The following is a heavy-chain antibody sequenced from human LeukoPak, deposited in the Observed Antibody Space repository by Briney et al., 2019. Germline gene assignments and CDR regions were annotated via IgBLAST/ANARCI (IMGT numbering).Heavy chain of an antibody. CDR1: GGSFSGYY. CDR3: ARVVGAIYYFDY. J-gene: IGHJ4*02. Sequence: SETLSLTCAVSGGSFSGYYWSWIRQPPGKGLEWIGEINHSGITNYNPSLKSRVAISVDTSKNQFSLKLSSVTAADTAVYYCARVVGAIYYFDYWGQGTLVTVSS. V-gene: IGHV4-34*01. D-gene: IGHD1-26*01. CDR2: INHSGIT.